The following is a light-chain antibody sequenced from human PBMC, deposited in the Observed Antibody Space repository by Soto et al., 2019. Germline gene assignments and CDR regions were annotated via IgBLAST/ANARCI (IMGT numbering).Light chain of an antibody. CDR1: QSLLHSDGYNY. V-gene: IGKV2-28*01. CDR3: MQSLQTWT. CDR2: LGS. Sequence: DIVMTQSPLFLPVTPGEPASISCRSSQSLLHSDGYNYLEWYLQKPGQSPQLLIYLGSNRASGVPDRFSGNGSGTDFILEISRVEADDVEVYYCMQSLQTWTFGQGTKVEIK. J-gene: IGKJ1*01.